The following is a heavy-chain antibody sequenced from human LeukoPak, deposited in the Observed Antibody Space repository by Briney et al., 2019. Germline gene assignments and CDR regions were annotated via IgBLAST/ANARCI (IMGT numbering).Heavy chain of an antibody. Sequence: PGGSLRLSCAASGFTFSGYAMTWARQAPGKGLGWVSAISGRGGSTYYADSVKGRFTISRDNSKNTLYLQMNSLRAEDTAVYYCAKAPPDSYYYYYGMDVWGQGTTVTVSS. V-gene: IGHV3-23*01. CDR3: AKAPPDSYYYYYGMDV. D-gene: IGHD5-18*01. CDR1: GFTFSGYA. J-gene: IGHJ6*02. CDR2: ISGRGGST.